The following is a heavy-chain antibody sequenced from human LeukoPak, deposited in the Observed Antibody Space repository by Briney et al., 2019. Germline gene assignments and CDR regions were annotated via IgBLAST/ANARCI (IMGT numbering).Heavy chain of an antibody. Sequence: ASVKVSCKASGYTFTSYGISWVRQAPGQGLEWMGWISAYNGNTNYAQKLQGRVTMTTDTSTSTAYMELRSLRSDDTAVYYCARAAKSSGWRSPFDYWGQGTLVTVSS. CDR2: ISAYNGNT. J-gene: IGHJ4*02. CDR1: GYTFTSYG. V-gene: IGHV1-18*01. D-gene: IGHD6-19*01. CDR3: ARAAKSSGWRSPFDY.